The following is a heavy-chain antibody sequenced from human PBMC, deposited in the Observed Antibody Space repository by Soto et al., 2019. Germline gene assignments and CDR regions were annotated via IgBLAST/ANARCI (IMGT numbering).Heavy chain of an antibody. CDR2: TSYTGNT. CDR3: AKGVAVGFHFGSSTDRGVDP. Sequence: PATLSLTCFVSGGSVTSYHGSWIRPFPGKGLEWIAYTSYTGNTNYNPSLQSRVTISLDTSKNQLSLKLTSMTAADTAVYYCAKGVAVGFHFGSSTDRGVDPWGQGTLVTFSS. D-gene: IGHD6-6*01. CDR1: GGSVTSYH. J-gene: IGHJ5*02. V-gene: IGHV4-59*02.